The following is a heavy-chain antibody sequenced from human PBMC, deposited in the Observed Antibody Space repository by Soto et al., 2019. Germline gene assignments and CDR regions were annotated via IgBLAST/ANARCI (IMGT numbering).Heavy chain of an antibody. CDR3: ASGGVVVTAMLGDWYFDL. CDR2: IYHSGST. D-gene: IGHD2-21*02. CDR1: GGSISSGGYS. Sequence: QLQLQESGSGLVKPSQTLSLTCAVSGGSISSGGYSWSWIRQPPGKGLEWIGYIYHSGSTYYNPSLQSRGTLSVDRSKKQFSLKLSSVTAADMAVYYCASGGVVVTAMLGDWYFDLWGRGTLVTVSS. V-gene: IGHV4-30-2*01. J-gene: IGHJ2*01.